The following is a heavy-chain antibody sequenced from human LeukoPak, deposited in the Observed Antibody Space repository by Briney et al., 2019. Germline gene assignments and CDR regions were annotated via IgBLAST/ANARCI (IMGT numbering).Heavy chain of an antibody. Sequence: PGGSLRLSCAASGFTFSCYWMSWVRQAPGKGLEWVANIKQDGSEKCYVDSVKGRFTISRDNAKNSLYLQMNSLRTEDTAVYYCARERYGSGTRVRYFDYWGQGTLVTVSS. CDR1: GFTFSCYW. CDR2: IKQDGSEK. CDR3: ARERYGSGTRVRYFDY. V-gene: IGHV3-7*01. J-gene: IGHJ4*02. D-gene: IGHD3-10*01.